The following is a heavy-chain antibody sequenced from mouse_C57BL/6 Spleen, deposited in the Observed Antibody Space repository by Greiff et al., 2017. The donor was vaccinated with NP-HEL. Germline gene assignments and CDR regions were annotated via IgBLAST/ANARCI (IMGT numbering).Heavy chain of an antibody. CDR1: GYAFSSSW. CDR3: ARWVYYDYPFAY. CDR2: IYPGDGDT. Sequence: VKLMESGPELVKPGASVKISCKASGYAFSSSWMNWVKQRPGKGLEWIGRIYPGDGDTNYNGKFKGKATLTADKSSSTAYMQLSSLTSEDSAVYFCARWVYYDYPFAYWGQGTLVTVSA. J-gene: IGHJ3*01. D-gene: IGHD2-4*01. V-gene: IGHV1-82*01.